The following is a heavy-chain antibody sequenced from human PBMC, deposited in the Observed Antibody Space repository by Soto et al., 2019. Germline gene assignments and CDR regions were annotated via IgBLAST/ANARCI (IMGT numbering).Heavy chain of an antibody. J-gene: IGHJ6*02. CDR1: GASISTEGYT. Sequence: SETLSLTCAVSGASISTEGYTWSWIRQPPGKGLEWIGYIYPSGASNYNPSLRSRVTISLDASRNRFSLSVGSVTAADTAVYYCARATFGAVLHLEVWGQGTTVTVSS. CDR3: ARATFGAVLHLEV. CDR2: IYPSGAS. D-gene: IGHD3-3*01. V-gene: IGHV4-30-2*01.